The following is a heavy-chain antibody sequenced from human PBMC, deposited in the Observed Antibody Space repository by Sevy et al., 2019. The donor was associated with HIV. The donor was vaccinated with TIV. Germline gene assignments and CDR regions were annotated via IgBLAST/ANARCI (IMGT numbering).Heavy chain of an antibody. CDR2: KYNKSKWYS. D-gene: IGHD6-19*01. V-gene: IGHV6-1*01. CDR3: ARSVAALDFWYFDL. CDR1: GDSVSSNNAA. J-gene: IGHJ2*01. Sequence: SQTLSLTCAISGDSVSSNNAAWNWIRQSPSRGLEWLGRKYNKSKWYSHYAVSVKSRMTINPDTSKNQFSRQLNSVTPEDTAVYYCARSVAALDFWYFDLWGRGTLVTVSS.